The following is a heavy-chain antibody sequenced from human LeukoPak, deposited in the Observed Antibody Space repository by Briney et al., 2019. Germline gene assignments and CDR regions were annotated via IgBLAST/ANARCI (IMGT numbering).Heavy chain of an antibody. D-gene: IGHD3-10*01. J-gene: IGHJ4*02. V-gene: IGHV3-64*01. CDR3: ARDRGSYYGSGSLGDY. CDR2: ISSNGGST. Sequence: GGSLRLSCAASGFTFSSYAMHWVRQAPGKGLEYVSAISSNGGSTYYANSVKGRFTISRDNSKNTLYLQMGSLRAEDMAVYYCARDRGSYYGSGSLGDYWGQGTLVTVSS. CDR1: GFTFSSYA.